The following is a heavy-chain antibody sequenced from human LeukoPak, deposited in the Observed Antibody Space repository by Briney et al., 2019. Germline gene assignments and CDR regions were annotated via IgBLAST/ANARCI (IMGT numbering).Heavy chain of an antibody. J-gene: IGHJ4*02. Sequence: GASVKVSCKASGYTFTTYYIHWVRQAPGQGLEWVGIINPSGGTTTYAQKLQGRVTMTRDTSTGTVYMELSSLRSDDTAVYYCTRDKGGSYSDYWGQGTLVTVSS. CDR3: TRDKGGSYSDY. CDR1: GYTFTTYY. D-gene: IGHD1-26*01. CDR2: INPSGGTT. V-gene: IGHV1-46*01.